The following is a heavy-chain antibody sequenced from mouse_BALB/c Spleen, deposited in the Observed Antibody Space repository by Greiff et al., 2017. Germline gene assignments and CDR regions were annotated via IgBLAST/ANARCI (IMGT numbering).Heavy chain of an antibody. J-gene: IGHJ2*01. Sequence: EVQRVESGGGLVKPGGSLKLSCAASGFTFSSYAMSWVRQTPEKRLEWVATISSGGSYTYYPDSVKGRFTISRDNAKNTLYLRMSSLRSEDTAMYYCARGGNYDYFDYWGQGTTLTVSS. CDR1: GFTFSSYA. V-gene: IGHV5-9-3*01. CDR2: ISSGGSYT. CDR3: ARGGNYDYFDY. D-gene: IGHD2-1*01.